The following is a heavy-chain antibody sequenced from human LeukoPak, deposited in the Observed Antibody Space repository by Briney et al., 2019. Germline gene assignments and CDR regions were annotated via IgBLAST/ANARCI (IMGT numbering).Heavy chain of an antibody. V-gene: IGHV3-21*01. D-gene: IGHD1-26*01. CDR3: ARDREWELPFDY. CDR2: ISSSSSYI. J-gene: IGHJ4*02. CDR1: EFTFSTYS. Sequence: GGSLRLSCAASEFTFSTYSMSWVRQAPGKGLEWVSFISSSSSYIYYADSVKGRFTISRDNAKNSLYLQMNSLRAEDTAVYYCARDREWELPFDYWGQGTLVTVSS.